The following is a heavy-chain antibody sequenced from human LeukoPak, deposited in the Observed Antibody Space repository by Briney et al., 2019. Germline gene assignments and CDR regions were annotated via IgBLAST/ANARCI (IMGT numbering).Heavy chain of an antibody. CDR3: AKAGIEIYYFDY. V-gene: IGHV3-23*01. CDR1: GFTFSSYA. CDR2: ISGSGGST. Sequence: GGSLRLSRAASGFTFSSYAMSWVRQAPGKGLEWVSAISGSGGSTYYADSVKGRFTISRDNSKNTLYLQMNSLRAEDTAVYYCAKAGIEIYYFDYWGQGTLVTVSS. J-gene: IGHJ4*02.